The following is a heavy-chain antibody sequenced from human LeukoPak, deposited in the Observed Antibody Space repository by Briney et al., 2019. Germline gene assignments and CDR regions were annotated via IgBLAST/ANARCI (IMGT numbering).Heavy chain of an antibody. V-gene: IGHV1-18*01. CDR2: ISAYNGNT. D-gene: IGHD1-20*01. J-gene: IGHJ4*02. CDR1: GYTFTSYG. CDR3: AKAASGNWNDVSDY. Sequence: ASVKVSCKASGYTFTSYGISWVRQAPGQGLEWMGWISAYNGNTNYAQKLQGRVTMTTDTSTSTAYMELRSLRSDDTAVYYCAKAASGNWNDVSDYWGQGTLVTVSS.